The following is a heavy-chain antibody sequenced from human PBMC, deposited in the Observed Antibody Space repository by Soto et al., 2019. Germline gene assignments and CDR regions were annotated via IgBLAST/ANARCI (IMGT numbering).Heavy chain of an antibody. V-gene: IGHV4-4*07. Sequence: SETLSLTCTVSGGSISSYYWSWIRQPAGKGLEWIGRIYTSGSTNYNPSLKSRVTMSVDTSKNQFSLKLSSVTAADTAVYYCARVQRGNIGYGYDTWFDPWGKGTLVTVSS. D-gene: IGHD5-18*01. CDR1: GGSISSYY. J-gene: IGHJ5*02. CDR3: ARVQRGNIGYGYDTWFDP. CDR2: IYTSGST.